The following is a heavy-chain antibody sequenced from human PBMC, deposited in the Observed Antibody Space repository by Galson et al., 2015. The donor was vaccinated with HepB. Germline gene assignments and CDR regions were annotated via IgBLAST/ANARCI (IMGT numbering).Heavy chain of an antibody. CDR3: TTHGYSSGWYDY. D-gene: IGHD6-19*01. CDR2: IKSKTDGGTT. J-gene: IGHJ4*02. CDR1: GFTFSNAW. Sequence: SLRLSCAASGFTFSNAWMSWVRQAPGKGLEWVGRIKSKTDGGTTDYAAPVKGRFTISRDDSKNTLYLQMNSLKTEDIAVYYCTTHGYSSGWYDYWGQGTLVTVSS. V-gene: IGHV3-15*01.